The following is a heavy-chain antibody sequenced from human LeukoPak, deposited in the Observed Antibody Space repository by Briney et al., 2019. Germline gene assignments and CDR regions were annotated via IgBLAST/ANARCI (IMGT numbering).Heavy chain of an antibody. J-gene: IGHJ4*02. V-gene: IGHV1-8*03. CDR1: GYTFTSHD. CDR2: MSPKSGHT. D-gene: IGHD2/OR15-2a*01. CDR3: ARDPSRPDTYYFDY. Sequence: GASVNVSCKSSGYTFTSHDINWVRQAPGQGLEWMGWMSPKSGHTGYAQNFQGRVTITRDTSINTAYMELTSLRSDDTAVYYCARDPSRPDTYYFDYWGQGTLVTVSS.